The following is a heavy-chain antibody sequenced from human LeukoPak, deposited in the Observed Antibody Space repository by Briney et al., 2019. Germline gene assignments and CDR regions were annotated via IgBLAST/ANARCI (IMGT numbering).Heavy chain of an antibody. CDR1: GFTFSSFA. Sequence: GGSLRLSCTASGFTFSSFAMHWVRQAPGRGLEWVAVISYDGSSKYYADSVKGRFTISRDTSKNTLYLQMNSLTAEDTAVYYCARVSLTAAKYYFYYMDVWGKGTTVTVSS. CDR2: ISYDGSSK. CDR3: ARVSLTAAKYYFYYMDV. D-gene: IGHD2-2*01. J-gene: IGHJ6*03. V-gene: IGHV3-30-3*01.